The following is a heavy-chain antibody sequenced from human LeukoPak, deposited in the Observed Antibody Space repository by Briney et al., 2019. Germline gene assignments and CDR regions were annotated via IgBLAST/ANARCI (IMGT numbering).Heavy chain of an antibody. CDR1: GGTFSSYD. D-gene: IGHD5-24*01. CDR3: ARGRGVYMDV. V-gene: IGHV1-8*03. J-gene: IGHJ6*03. CDR2: MNPNSGNT. Sequence: ASVKVSRKASGGTFSSYDINWVRQATGQGLEWMGWMNPNSGNTGYAQKFQGRVTITRNTSISTAYMELSSLRSEDTAVYYCARGRGVYMDVWGKGTTVTVSS.